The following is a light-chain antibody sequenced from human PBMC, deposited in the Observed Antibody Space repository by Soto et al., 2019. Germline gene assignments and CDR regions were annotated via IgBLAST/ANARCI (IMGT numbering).Light chain of an antibody. J-gene: IGKJ5*01. CDR1: QGLTSY. CDR2: AAS. Sequence: DIQLTQSPSFLSASVGDRVTITCRASQGLTSYLAWYQQKPGKAPKLLIYAASTLQSGVPSRFSGGGSGTEFTLTISSLQPEDFATYYCQQLNSYPIPFGQGTRREI. V-gene: IGKV1-9*01. CDR3: QQLNSYPIP.